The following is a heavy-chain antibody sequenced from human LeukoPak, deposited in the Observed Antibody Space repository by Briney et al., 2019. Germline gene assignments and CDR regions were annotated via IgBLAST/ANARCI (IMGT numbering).Heavy chain of an antibody. V-gene: IGHV4-30-2*01. CDR2: IYHSGST. J-gene: IGHJ3*02. D-gene: IGHD3-22*01. CDR3: ARQKLNYYDSSGYYYGAFDI. Sequence: SETLSLTCTVSGGSISSGDYYWSWIRQPPGKGLEWIGYIYHSGSTYYNPSLKSRVTISVDRSKNQFSLKLSSVTAADTAVYYCARQKLNYYDSSGYYYGAFDIWGQGTMVTVSS. CDR1: GGSISSGDYY.